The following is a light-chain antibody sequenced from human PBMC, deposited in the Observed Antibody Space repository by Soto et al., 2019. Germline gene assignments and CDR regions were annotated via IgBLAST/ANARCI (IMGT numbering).Light chain of an antibody. CDR2: GSS. Sequence: EIVLTQSPGTLSLSPGDGATLSCRASQSFSSSHLAWYRQKPGQSPRLLIYGSSNRATGIPDRFSGTGSGTDFTLTITRLEPEDFAVYYCQQYDTSPYTFGQGTKLEIK. CDR3: QQYDTSPYT. V-gene: IGKV3-20*01. CDR1: QSFSSSH. J-gene: IGKJ2*01.